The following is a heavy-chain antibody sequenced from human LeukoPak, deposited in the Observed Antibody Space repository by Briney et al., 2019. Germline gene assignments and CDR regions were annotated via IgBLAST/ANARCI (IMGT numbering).Heavy chain of an antibody. D-gene: IGHD3-22*01. CDR3: VRGIDTTGYFNY. CDR2: INTNTGSP. J-gene: IGHJ4*02. V-gene: IGHV7-4-1*02. CDR1: GYTFSTYP. Sequence: GASVKVSCKASGYTFSTYPMNWVQQAPGQGLEWMGWINTNTGSPTYAPGLTGRFVFSLDTSVSTAFLQINSLKAEDTALYYCVRGIDTTGYFNYWGQGTLVTVSS.